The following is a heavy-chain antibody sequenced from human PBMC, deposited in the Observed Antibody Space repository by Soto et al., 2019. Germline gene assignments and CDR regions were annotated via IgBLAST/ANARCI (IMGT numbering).Heavy chain of an antibody. V-gene: IGHV4-4*02. J-gene: IGHJ4*02. D-gene: IGHD3-10*01. CDR1: GGSISSSNW. Sequence: SETLSLTCAVSGGSISSSNWWSWVRQPPGKGLEWIGEIYHSGSTNYNPSLKSRATISVDKSKNQFSLKLSSVTAADTAVYYCATYGSGSYYYFDYWGQGTPVTVSS. CDR2: IYHSGST. CDR3: ATYGSGSYYYFDY.